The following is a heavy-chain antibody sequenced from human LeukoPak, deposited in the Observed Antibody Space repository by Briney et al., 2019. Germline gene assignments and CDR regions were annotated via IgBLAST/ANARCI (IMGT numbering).Heavy chain of an antibody. CDR2: VSNDGSNK. D-gene: IGHD6-6*01. Sequence: GGSLRLSCAASGFTFSTYAMHWVRQAPGKGLEWVALVSNDGSNKYYADSVKGRFTISRDNSKNTLYLQMNSLIIEDTTVYYCAGEYRLVGDYYGMDVWGQGTTVTVSS. CDR3: AGEYRLVGDYYGMDV. CDR1: GFTFSTYA. J-gene: IGHJ6*02. V-gene: IGHV3-30-3*01.